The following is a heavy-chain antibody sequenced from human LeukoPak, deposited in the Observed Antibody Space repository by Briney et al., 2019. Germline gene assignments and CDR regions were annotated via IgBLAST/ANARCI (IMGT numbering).Heavy chain of an antibody. CDR2: IYYSGST. D-gene: IGHD2-2*01. Sequence: PSETLSLTCTVSGGSISSSSYYWGWIRQPPGKGLEWIGSIYYSGSTYYNPSLKSRVTISVDTSKNQFSLKLSSVTAADTAVYYCARVAGGTSCLDYWGQGTLVTVSS. V-gene: IGHV4-39*07. CDR1: GGSISSSSYY. CDR3: ARVAGGTSCLDY. J-gene: IGHJ4*02.